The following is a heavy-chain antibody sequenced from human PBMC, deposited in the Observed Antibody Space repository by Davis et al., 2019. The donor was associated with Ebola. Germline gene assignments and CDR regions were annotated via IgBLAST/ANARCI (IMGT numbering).Heavy chain of an antibody. CDR1: GFNFNTYS. D-gene: IGHD4-17*01. CDR2: ISSSDTYI. J-gene: IGHJ4*02. Sequence: GESLKISCAASGFNFNTYSMNWVRQAPGKGLEWVSSISSSDTYIHYADSVKGRFTISRDNAKSSLYLQLNSLTAEDTAVYYYARGQLMDYGDYLDYWGQGTLVTVSS. V-gene: IGHV3-21*01. CDR3: ARGQLMDYGDYLDY.